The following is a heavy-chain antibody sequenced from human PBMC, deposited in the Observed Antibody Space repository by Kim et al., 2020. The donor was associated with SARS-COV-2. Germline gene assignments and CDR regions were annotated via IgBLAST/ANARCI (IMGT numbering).Heavy chain of an antibody. CDR2: INHGGST. CDR3: ARGRAGVVPGPILGIGPHYDYFIMDV. CDR1: GGSFSGYY. Sequence: SETLSLTCAVYGGSFSGYYWSWIRQPPGKGLEWIGEINHGGSTNYNPSIKSRVTISVDTSKNQFSLNLSSVTAADTAFYYCARGRAGVVPGPILGIGPHYDYFIMDVWGQGTTVTVSS. D-gene: IGHD2-2*02. V-gene: IGHV4-34*01. J-gene: IGHJ6*02.